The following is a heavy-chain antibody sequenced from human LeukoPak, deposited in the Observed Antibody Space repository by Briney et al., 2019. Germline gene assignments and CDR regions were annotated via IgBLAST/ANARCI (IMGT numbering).Heavy chain of an antibody. CDR1: GGSISSYY. CDR3: ASHSRGSGYSPGYYYYYMDV. Sequence: SETLSLTCTVSGGSISSYYWSWIRQPAGKGLEWIGRIYTSGSTNYSPSLKSRVTMSVDTSKNQFSLKLSSVTAADTAVYYCASHSRGSGYSPGYYYYYMDVWGKGTTVTVSS. D-gene: IGHD3-22*01. J-gene: IGHJ6*03. V-gene: IGHV4-4*07. CDR2: IYTSGST.